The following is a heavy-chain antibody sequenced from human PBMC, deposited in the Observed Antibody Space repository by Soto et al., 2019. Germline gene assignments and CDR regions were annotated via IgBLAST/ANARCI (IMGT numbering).Heavy chain of an antibody. CDR3: ARDSHVGSGWQLTTNY. V-gene: IGHV3-33*01. J-gene: IGHJ4*02. D-gene: IGHD6-19*01. Sequence: LRLSCAASGFTFSSYGMHWVRQAPGKGLEWVAVIWYDGSNKYYAESVKGRFTISRDNSKNTLYLQMNSLRAEDTAVYYCARDSHVGSGWQLTTNYWGQGTLVTVSS. CDR2: IWYDGSNK. CDR1: GFTFSSYG.